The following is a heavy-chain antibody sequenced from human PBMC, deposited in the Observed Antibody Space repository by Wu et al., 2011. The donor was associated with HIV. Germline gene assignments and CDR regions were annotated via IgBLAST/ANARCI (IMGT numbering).Heavy chain of an antibody. CDR1: GNTFGSYD. D-gene: IGHD3-10*01. Sequence: QEQLVQSGAEVKKPGASVKVSCKTSGNTFGSYDFNWVRQASGQGLEWMGWMNPNSGNAGYAQKFQGRVTMTKGASIGTAYMELSSLTSEDTAVYYCTIGRGSRPGSTLGQGTLVTVSS. CDR2: MNPNSGNA. J-gene: IGHJ5*02. V-gene: IGHV1-8*02. CDR3: TIGRGSRPGST.